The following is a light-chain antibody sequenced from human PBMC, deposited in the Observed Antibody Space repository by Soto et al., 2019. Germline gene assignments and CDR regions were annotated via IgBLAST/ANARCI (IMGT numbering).Light chain of an antibody. CDR1: QSVSSY. CDR3: QQRSNWPSFT. J-gene: IGKJ3*01. CDR2: DAS. V-gene: IGKV3-11*01. Sequence: EIVLTQSPATLSLSPGERATLSCRASQSVSSYLAWYQQKPGRAPRLLIYDASTRATSSTTKFIGSGSGTDFSIITSSLEHEDYVVYYCQQRSNWPSFTFGPGTKVDIK.